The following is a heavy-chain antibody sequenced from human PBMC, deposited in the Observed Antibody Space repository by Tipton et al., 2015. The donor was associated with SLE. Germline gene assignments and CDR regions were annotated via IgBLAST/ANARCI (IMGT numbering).Heavy chain of an antibody. J-gene: IGHJ4*02. CDR2: LYSGGTT. CDR3: ATFPYYYGSGTLASFDY. D-gene: IGHD3-10*01. Sequence: GSLRLSCAASGLTVTDNYMTWVRQAPGKGLEWVSMLYSGGTTYYAGSVRGRFTIARDNSKNTLYLQMNSLRAEDTAVYYCATFPYYYGSGTLASFDYWGQGTLVTVSS. CDR1: GLTVTDNY. V-gene: IGHV3-53*01.